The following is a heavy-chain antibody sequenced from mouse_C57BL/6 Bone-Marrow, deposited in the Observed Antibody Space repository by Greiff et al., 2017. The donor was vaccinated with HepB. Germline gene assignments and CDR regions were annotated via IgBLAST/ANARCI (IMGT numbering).Heavy chain of an antibody. V-gene: IGHV1-81*01. D-gene: IGHD1-1*01. CDR3: AKVITTVENWFAY. J-gene: IGHJ3*01. Sequence: QVQLKQSGAELARPGASVKLSCKASGYTFTSYGISWVKQRTGQGLEWIGEIYPRSGNTYYNEKFKGKATLTADKSSSTAYMELRSLTSEDSAVYFCAKVITTVENWFAYWGQGTLVTVSA. CDR2: IYPRSGNT. CDR1: GYTFTSYG.